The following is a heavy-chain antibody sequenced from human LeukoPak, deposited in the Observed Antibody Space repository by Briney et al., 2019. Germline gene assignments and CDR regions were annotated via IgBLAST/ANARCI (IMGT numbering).Heavy chain of an antibody. CDR2: ISWNSGSI. Sequence: PGRSLRLSCAASGFTFEDYAMHWVRQVPGKGLEWVSGISWNSGSIGYADSVKGRFTISRDNAKNSLYLQMNSLRVEDTAVYYCAKVGGMDYYDSRRGYYYYMDVWGKGTTVTVSS. D-gene: IGHD3-22*01. CDR3: AKVGGMDYYDSRRGYYYYMDV. CDR1: GFTFEDYA. V-gene: IGHV3-9*01. J-gene: IGHJ6*03.